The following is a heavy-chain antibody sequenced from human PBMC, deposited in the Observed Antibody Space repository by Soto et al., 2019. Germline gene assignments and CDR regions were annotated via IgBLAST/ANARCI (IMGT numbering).Heavy chain of an antibody. CDR3: ARTTYYDILTGCPGGWFDP. V-gene: IGHV1-18*01. D-gene: IGHD3-9*01. CDR1: GYTFTSYG. CDR2: ISAYNGNT. Sequence: ASVKVSCKASGYTFTSYGISWVRQAPGQGLEWMGWISAYNGNTNYAQKLQGRATMTTDTYTSTAYMELRSLRSDDTAVYYCARTTYYDILTGCPGGWFDPWGQGTLVTVSS. J-gene: IGHJ5*02.